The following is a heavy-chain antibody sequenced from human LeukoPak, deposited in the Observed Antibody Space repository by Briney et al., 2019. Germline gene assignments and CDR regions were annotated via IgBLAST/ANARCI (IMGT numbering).Heavy chain of an antibody. CDR3: ARQKVVVVVPAAMSRPEYYFDY. CDR2: INPNSGGT. D-gene: IGHD2-2*01. J-gene: IGHJ4*02. CDR1: GYTFTGYY. Sequence: GASVKVSCKASGYTFTGYYMHWVRQAPGQGLEWMGRINPNSGGTDYARKFQGRVTMTRDTSISTAYTELSRLRSDDTAVYYCARQKVVVVVPAAMSRPEYYFDYWGQGTLVTVSS. V-gene: IGHV1-2*06.